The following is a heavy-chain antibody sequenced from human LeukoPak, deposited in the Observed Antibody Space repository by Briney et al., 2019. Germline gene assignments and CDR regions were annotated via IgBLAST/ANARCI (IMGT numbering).Heavy chain of an antibody. D-gene: IGHD6-19*01. V-gene: IGHV3-23*01. CDR2: TSSSDDGK. CDR3: AKDVVGQQWPENY. J-gene: IGHJ4*02. Sequence: GGSLRLSCAASGFSLSNYAMSWLRQAPGKGLEWVAATSSSDDGKYHAGSVRGRFTISRDNYRNTLYLQMNSLRPDDTAIYYCAKDVVGQQWPENYWGQGTLVTVSS. CDR1: GFSLSNYA.